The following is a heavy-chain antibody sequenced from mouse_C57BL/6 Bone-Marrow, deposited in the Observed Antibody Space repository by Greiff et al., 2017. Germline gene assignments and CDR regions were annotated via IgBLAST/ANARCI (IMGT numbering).Heavy chain of an antibody. V-gene: IGHV1-64*01. CDR3: AMAITTVGRGVYAMDD. J-gene: IGHJ4*01. D-gene: IGHD1-1*01. CDR1: GYTFTSYW. Sequence: QVQLQQPGAELVKPGASVKLSCKASGYTFTSYWMHWVKQRPGQGLEWIGMIHPNSGSTNYNEKFKSKATLTVDKSSSTAYMQLSSLTSEDSAVYYCAMAITTVGRGVYAMDDWGQGTSVTVSS. CDR2: IHPNSGST.